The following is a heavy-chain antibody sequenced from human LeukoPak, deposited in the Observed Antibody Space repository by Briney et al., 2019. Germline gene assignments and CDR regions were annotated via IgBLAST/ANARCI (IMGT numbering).Heavy chain of an antibody. V-gene: IGHV1-2*02. CDR3: ARDKATVTTPYFDY. Sequence: ALVKVSCKASGYTFTGYYLHWVRQAPGQGLEWMGWINCNSGGTNYAQKFQGRVTMTRDTSITTVYMELSRLIFDDTAVYYCARDKATVTTPYFDYWGQGTQVTVSS. J-gene: IGHJ4*02. CDR2: INCNSGGT. CDR1: GYTFTGYY. D-gene: IGHD4-17*01.